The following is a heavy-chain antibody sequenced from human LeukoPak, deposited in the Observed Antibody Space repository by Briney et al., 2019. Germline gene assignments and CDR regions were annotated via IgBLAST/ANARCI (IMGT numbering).Heavy chain of an antibody. D-gene: IGHD3-3*01. CDR1: GFTFSNYW. CDR2: IKQDGSEK. CDR3: ARDYRFLDPGYFDY. V-gene: IGHV3-7*01. Sequence: GGSLRLSCAASGFTFSNYWMSWVRQAPGKGLEWVANIKQDGSEKYYVDSVKGRFTISRDNAENSLYMQMNSLRAEDTAVYYCARDYRFLDPGYFDYWGQGTLVTVSS. J-gene: IGHJ4*02.